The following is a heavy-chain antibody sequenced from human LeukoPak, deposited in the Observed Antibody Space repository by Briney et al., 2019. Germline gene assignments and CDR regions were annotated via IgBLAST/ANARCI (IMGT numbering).Heavy chain of an antibody. CDR3: ARLGHLMINTIFGVVTRAPYYYYMDV. CDR2: IIPIFGTA. Sequence: ASVKVSCKASGGTFSSYAISWVRQAPGQGLEWMGGIIPIFGTANYAQKFQGRVTITTDESTSTAYMELSSLRSEDTAVYYCARLGHLMINTIFGVVTRAPYYYYMDVWGKGTTVTVSS. CDR1: GGTFSSYA. J-gene: IGHJ6*03. D-gene: IGHD3-3*01. V-gene: IGHV1-69*05.